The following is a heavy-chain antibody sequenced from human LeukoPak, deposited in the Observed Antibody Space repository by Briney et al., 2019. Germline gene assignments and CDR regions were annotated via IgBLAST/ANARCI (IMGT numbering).Heavy chain of an antibody. CDR2: IYGGGST. V-gene: IGHV3-53*01. CDR1: GLSVSSNF. D-gene: IGHD3-10*01. J-gene: IGHJ4*02. Sequence: PGGSLRLSCAATGLSVSSNFMSWVRQAPGKGLEWVSVIYGGGSTYHADSVKGRFTISRDTPKNTLYLQMNSLRAEDTAVYYCAKEVLLMVRGVINYWGQGTLVTVSS. CDR3: AKEVLLMVRGVINY.